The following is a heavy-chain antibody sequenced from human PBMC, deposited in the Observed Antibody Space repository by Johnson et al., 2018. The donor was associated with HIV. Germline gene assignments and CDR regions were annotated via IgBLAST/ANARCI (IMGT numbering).Heavy chain of an antibody. V-gene: IGHV3-11*04. CDR2: ISSSGTIE. D-gene: IGHD2-2*01. J-gene: IGHJ3*02. Sequence: VQLVESGGGVVKPGGSLRLSCATSGFSFNDYYMNWVRQTPGQGLEWVSHISSSGTIEYYADSVKGRFTVSRDNSKNTLYLQMNSLRAEDTAVYYCATLPGDIVVVPAAQPYDAFDIWGQGTMVTVSS. CDR1: GFSFNDYY. CDR3: ATLPGDIVVVPAAQPYDAFDI.